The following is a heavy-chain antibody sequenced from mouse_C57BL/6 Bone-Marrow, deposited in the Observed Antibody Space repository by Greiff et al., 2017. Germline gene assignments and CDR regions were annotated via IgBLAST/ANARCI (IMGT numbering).Heavy chain of an antibody. CDR3: ARHERYYDYEGYFDY. Sequence: QVQLQQSGAELVKPGASVKLSCKASGYIFTEYTIHWVKQRPGQGLEWIGWFYPGSGSIKYNERFQDKATLTADKSSNTVYMKLSSLTSEDSAVYFCARHERYYDYEGYFDYWGQGTTLTVSS. V-gene: IGHV1-62-2*01. D-gene: IGHD2-4*01. J-gene: IGHJ2*01. CDR1: GYIFTEYT. CDR2: FYPGSGSI.